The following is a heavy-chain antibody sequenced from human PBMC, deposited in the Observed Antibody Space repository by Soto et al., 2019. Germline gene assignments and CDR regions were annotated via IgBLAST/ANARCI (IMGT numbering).Heavy chain of an antibody. V-gene: IGHV3-74*01. CDR2: INNDGSST. D-gene: IGHD2-21*01. CDR3: ARDPLIGNTDYGLDV. Sequence: GGALRRSCAASGFTFSSFWMRWVRQAPGEGLVWVSRINNDGSSTAYADSVKGRFTISRDNAKSTLYLQVTSLRAEDTAVYYCARDPLIGNTDYGLDVWGQGTTVTVSS. J-gene: IGHJ6*02. CDR1: GFTFSSFW.